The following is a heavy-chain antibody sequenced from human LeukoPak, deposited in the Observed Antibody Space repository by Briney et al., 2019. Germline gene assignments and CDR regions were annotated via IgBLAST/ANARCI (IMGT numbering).Heavy chain of an antibody. D-gene: IGHD3/OR15-3a*01. CDR2: ICHGGNT. CDR3: ARQTGSGLFILP. J-gene: IGHJ4*02. Sequence: SETLSLTCTVSGYSISSGYCWGWIRQPPGKGLEWIGSICHGGNTYWKPSFNSRVIISVDTSKNQFSLKLTSVTAADTAVYYCARQTGSGLFILPGGQGTLVTVSS. V-gene: IGHV4-38-2*02. CDR1: GYSISSGYC.